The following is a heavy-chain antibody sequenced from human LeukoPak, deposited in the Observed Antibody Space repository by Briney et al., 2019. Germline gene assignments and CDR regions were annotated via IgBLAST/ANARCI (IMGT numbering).Heavy chain of an antibody. V-gene: IGHV3-48*02. CDR1: GFTFSSYS. J-gene: IGHJ4*02. Sequence: QPGGSLRLSCAASGFTFSSYSMNWVRQAPGKGLEWVSYISSSSNTIYYADSVKDRFTISRDNAKNSLFLQMNSLRDEDTSVYYCARAVTVVTRGGLVFDYWGQGTLVTVSS. CDR3: ARAVTVVTRGGLVFDY. CDR2: ISSSSNTI. D-gene: IGHD2-21*02.